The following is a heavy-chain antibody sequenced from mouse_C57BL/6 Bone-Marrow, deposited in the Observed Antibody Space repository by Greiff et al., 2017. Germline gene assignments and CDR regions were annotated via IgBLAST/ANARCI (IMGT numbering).Heavy chain of an antibody. J-gene: IGHJ2*01. CDR2: IYPGSGST. Sequence: QVQLQQPGAELVKPGASVKMSCKASGYTFTSYWITWVKQRPGQGLEWIGDIYPGSGSTNYNEKFKSKATLTVDTSSSTAYMQLSSLTSEDSAVYYCARETLYYDYDEGGYWGQGTTLTVSS. CDR1: GYTFTSYW. CDR3: ARETLYYDYDEGGY. D-gene: IGHD2-4*01. V-gene: IGHV1-55*01.